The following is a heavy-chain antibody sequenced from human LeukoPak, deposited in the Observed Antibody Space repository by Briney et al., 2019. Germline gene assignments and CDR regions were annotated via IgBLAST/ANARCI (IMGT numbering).Heavy chain of an antibody. J-gene: IGHJ4*02. V-gene: IGHV4-59*01. D-gene: IGHD5-18*01. CDR3: ARDGGPLRGYSYDY. Sequence: SETLSLTCTVSGGSLSSYYWSWLRQPPGKGLEWIGYIYYSGSTNYNPSLKSRATISVDTSKNQFSLKLSSVTAADTAVYYCARDGGPLRGYSYDYWGQGTLVTVSS. CDR2: IYYSGST. CDR1: GGSLSSYY.